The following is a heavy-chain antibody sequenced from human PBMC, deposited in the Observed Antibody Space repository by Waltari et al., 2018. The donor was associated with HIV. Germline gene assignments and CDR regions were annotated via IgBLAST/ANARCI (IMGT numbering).Heavy chain of an antibody. V-gene: IGHV3-53*01. CDR3: ARDMSSGCFDY. Sequence: VQRLESGGGLIRRPGSLRVSGRAPRLTVRRTYLGWVPQAPGKGLGWVSVIYCGGSTYYADSVRGRFTSSRDNAKNTLYLQMNSLRAEDTAVYYCARDMSSGCFDYWGQGTLVTVSS. CDR2: IYCGGST. J-gene: IGHJ4*02. D-gene: IGHD6-19*01. CDR1: RLTVRRTY.